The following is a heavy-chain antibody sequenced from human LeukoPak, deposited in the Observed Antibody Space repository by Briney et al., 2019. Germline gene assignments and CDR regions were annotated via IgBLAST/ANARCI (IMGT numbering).Heavy chain of an antibody. Sequence: PGGSLRLSCAASGFTFDDYGMSWVRQVQGKGLEWVSGINWSGDTRDYADSVKGRSTISRDNAEKSLYLQMNSLRVEDTALYYCARVGYSGNSAHLDYWGQGTLVTVSS. V-gene: IGHV3-20*04. J-gene: IGHJ4*02. CDR3: ARVGYSGNSAHLDY. CDR1: GFTFDDYG. CDR2: INWSGDTR. D-gene: IGHD1-26*01.